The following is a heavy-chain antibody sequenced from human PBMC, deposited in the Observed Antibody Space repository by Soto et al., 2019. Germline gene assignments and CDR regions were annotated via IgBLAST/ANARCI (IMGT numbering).Heavy chain of an antibody. CDR3: ARDKITGLFDY. J-gene: IGHJ4*02. V-gene: IGHV4-34*01. CDR2: INHSGST. D-gene: IGHD2-8*02. CDR1: GGSFSGYY. Sequence: SETLSLTCAVSGGSFSGYYWTWVRQPPGTGLEWIGEINHSGSTNYNPSLKSRVTISVDTSKNQFSLKLTSVTAADTAVYYCARDKITGLFDYWGQGTLVTVSS.